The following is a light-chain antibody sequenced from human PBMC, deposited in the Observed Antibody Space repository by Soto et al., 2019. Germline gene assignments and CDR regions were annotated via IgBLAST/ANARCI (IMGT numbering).Light chain of an antibody. CDR3: HQYDILTS. CDR2: AAS. J-gene: IGKJ4*01. Sequence: EVVMTQSPATLSVSPGESATLSCRASESVNGNVAWYQQKPGQAPRLLIFAASTRATGTPARFSGSGSGTEFTLTINSLQSEDFGVYHWHQYDILTSFGGGTKVEIK. CDR1: ESVNGN. V-gene: IGKV3-15*01.